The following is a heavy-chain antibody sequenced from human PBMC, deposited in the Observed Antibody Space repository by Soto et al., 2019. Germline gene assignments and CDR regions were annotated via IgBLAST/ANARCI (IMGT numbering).Heavy chain of an antibody. CDR3: ARGPRIAARPAYYYYGMDG. D-gene: IGHD6-6*01. Sequence: GGSLRLSCSASGFTFSSYAMSWVRQAPGKGLEWVSAISGSGGSTYYADSVKGRFTISRDNSKNTLYLQMNSLRAEDTAVYYCARGPRIAARPAYYYYGMDGWCQGPTVTVFS. CDR2: ISGSGGST. J-gene: IGHJ6*02. CDR1: GFTFSSYA. V-gene: IGHV3-23*01.